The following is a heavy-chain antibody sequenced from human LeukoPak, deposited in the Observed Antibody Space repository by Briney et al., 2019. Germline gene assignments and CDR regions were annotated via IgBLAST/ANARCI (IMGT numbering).Heavy chain of an antibody. V-gene: IGHV1-46*01. J-gene: IGHJ1*01. Sequence: GASVKVSCKASGYTFTSYYMHWVRQAPGQGLEWMGIINPSGGSTSYAQKFQGRVTMTRDTSTSTVYMELSSLRSEDTAVYYCAREAYYDSSGYTAECFQHWGQGTLVTVSS. CDR3: AREAYYDSSGYTAECFQH. D-gene: IGHD3-22*01. CDR2: INPSGGST. CDR1: GYTFTSYY.